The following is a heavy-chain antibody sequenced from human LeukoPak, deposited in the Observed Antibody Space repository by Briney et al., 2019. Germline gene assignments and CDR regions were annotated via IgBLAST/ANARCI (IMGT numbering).Heavy chain of an antibody. CDR1: GFTVSSNY. Sequence: GWSLRLSCAASGFTVSSNYMSWVRQAPGKGLEWVSVIYCGGSTYYADSVKGRFTISRDNSKNTLYLQMNSLRAEDTAVYYCARGADYYDSSGYYPDAFDIWGQGTMVTVSS. V-gene: IGHV3-53*01. CDR2: IYCGGST. D-gene: IGHD3-22*01. J-gene: IGHJ3*02. CDR3: ARGADYYDSSGYYPDAFDI.